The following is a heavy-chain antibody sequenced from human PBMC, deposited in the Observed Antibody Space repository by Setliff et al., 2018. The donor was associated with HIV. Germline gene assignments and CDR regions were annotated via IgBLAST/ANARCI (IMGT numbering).Heavy chain of an antibody. CDR1: GYIFSGYY. Sequence: ASVKVSCKAYGYIFSGYYIHWVRQAPGQGLEWMGWINPNSGDTKYSERFQGRVTMTRDTSMGAIFMELRSLTSADTAVYYCGREVVIAAIGSLDLWGQGTLVTVSS. D-gene: IGHD3-22*01. J-gene: IGHJ4*02. V-gene: IGHV1-2*02. CDR2: INPNSGDT. CDR3: GREVVIAAIGSLDL.